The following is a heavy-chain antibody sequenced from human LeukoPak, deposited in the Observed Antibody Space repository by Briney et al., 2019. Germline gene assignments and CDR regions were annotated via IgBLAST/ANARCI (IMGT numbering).Heavy chain of an antibody. Sequence: PGGSLRLSCAASGFTFSSYAMSWARQAPGKGLEWVSAISGSGGRTYYAVSVKGRFTISRDNSKNTLYLQMNSLRAEDTAIYYCAKDPFFDYWGQGTLVTVSS. CDR2: ISGSGGRT. V-gene: IGHV3-23*01. CDR3: AKDPFFDY. CDR1: GFTFSSYA. J-gene: IGHJ4*02.